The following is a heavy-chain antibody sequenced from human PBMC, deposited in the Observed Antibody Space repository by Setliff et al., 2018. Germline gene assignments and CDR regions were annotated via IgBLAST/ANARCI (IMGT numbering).Heavy chain of an antibody. D-gene: IGHD1-26*01. CDR1: GYIFANYW. J-gene: IGHJ3*02. CDR3: ARGGHYHLDALDI. CDR2: IYPGDSDT. V-gene: IGHV5-51*01. Sequence: GESLTISCQVSGYIFANYWIAWARQMPGKGLEWMGIIYPGDSDTRYSPSFQGQVTISADRSITTAYLQWSSLKASDVAMYYCARGGHYHLDALDIWGQGTLVTVS.